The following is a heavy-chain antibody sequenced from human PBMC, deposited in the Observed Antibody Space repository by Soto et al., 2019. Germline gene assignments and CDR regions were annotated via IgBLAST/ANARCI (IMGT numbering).Heavy chain of an antibody. CDR2: INHSGST. D-gene: IGHD3-16*01. CDR3: ARGRIMITFGGARPFAY. V-gene: IGHV4-34*01. CDR1: GGSFSGYY. Sequence: PSETLSLTCAVYGGSFSGYYWSWIRQPPGKGLEWIGEINHSGSTNYNPSLKSRVTISVDTSKNQFSLKLSSVTAADTAVYYCARGRIMITFGGARPFAYWGQGTLVTVSS. J-gene: IGHJ4*02.